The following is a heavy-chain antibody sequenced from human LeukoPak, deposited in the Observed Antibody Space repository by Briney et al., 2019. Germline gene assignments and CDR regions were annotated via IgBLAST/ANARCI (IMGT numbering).Heavy chain of an antibody. D-gene: IGHD3-16*01. CDR3: ASSYEDYVWGSYRFDY. CDR1: GYTFTSYG. J-gene: IGHJ4*02. V-gene: IGHV1-18*01. CDR2: ISAYNGNT. Sequence: GASVKVSCEASGYTFTSYGISWVRQAPGQGLEWMGWISAYNGNTNYAQKLQGRVTITTDTSTSTAYMELRSLRSDDTAVYYCASSYEDYVWGSYRFDYWGQGTLVTVSS.